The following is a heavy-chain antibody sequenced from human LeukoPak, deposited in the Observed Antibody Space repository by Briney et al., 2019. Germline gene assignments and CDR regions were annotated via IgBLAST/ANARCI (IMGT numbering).Heavy chain of an antibody. D-gene: IGHD2-15*01. V-gene: IGHV4-59*01. CDR3: ARVPFYCSGGSCFQPYYFDY. J-gene: IGHJ4*02. Sequence: SETLSLTCTVSGGSISSYYWSWIRQPPGKGLEWIGYIYYSGSTNYNPSLKSRVTISVDTFKNQFSLKLSSVTAADTAVYYCARVPFYCSGGSCFQPYYFDYWGQGTLVTVSS. CDR2: IYYSGST. CDR1: GGSISSYY.